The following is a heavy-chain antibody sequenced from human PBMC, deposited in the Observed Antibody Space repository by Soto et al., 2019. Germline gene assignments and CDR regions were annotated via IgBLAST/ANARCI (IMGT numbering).Heavy chain of an antibody. D-gene: IGHD4-17*01. CDR3: VRLYGEPL. Sequence: GSLRLSCAASGFTFSSNWMHWVRQAPGKELMWVSRIKNDGSDTTYADSVKGRFTISRDNAKNTLYLQMNSLGAEDTAVYYCVRLYGEPLWGQGTLVTVSS. J-gene: IGHJ4*02. CDR2: IKNDGSDT. V-gene: IGHV3-74*01. CDR1: GFTFSSNW.